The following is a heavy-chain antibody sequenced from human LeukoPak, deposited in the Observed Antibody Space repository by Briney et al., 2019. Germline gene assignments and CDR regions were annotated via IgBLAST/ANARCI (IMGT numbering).Heavy chain of an antibody. CDR2: INHGGST. D-gene: IGHD3-10*01. J-gene: IGHJ3*02. Sequence: SETLSLTCAVYGGSFSGYYWSWIRQPPGKGLEWIGEINHGGSTNYNPSLKSRVTISVDTSKNQFSLKLSSVTAADTAVYYCARVHYYGQGAFDIWGQGTMVTVSS. CDR3: ARVHYYGQGAFDI. V-gene: IGHV4-34*01. CDR1: GGSFSGYY.